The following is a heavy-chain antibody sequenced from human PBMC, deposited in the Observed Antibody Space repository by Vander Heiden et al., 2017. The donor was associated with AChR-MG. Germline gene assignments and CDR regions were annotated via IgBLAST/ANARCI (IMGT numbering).Heavy chain of an antibody. CDR1: GFTFSSYA. J-gene: IGHJ5*02. D-gene: IGHD2-15*01. V-gene: IGHV3-23*01. Sequence: EVQLLESGGGLVQPGGFLRLSCAASGFTFSSYAMSWVRQAPGKGLEWVSAISGSGGSTYYADSVKGRFTISRDNSKNTLYLQMNSLRAEDTAVYYCAKGYCSGGSCYGFDPWGQGTLVTVSS. CDR2: ISGSGGST. CDR3: AKGYCSGGSCYGFDP.